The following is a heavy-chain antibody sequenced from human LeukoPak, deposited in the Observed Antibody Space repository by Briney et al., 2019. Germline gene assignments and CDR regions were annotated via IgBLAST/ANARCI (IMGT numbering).Heavy chain of an antibody. J-gene: IGHJ3*02. D-gene: IGHD2-21*01. CDR2: IYYSGST. Sequence: PSETLSLTCTVSGGSISSSSYYWGWIRQPPGKGLEWIGSIYYSGSTYYNPSLKSRVTISVDTSKNQFSLKLSSVTAADTAVYYCASVVVAGPWAFDIWGQGTMVTVSS. CDR3: ASVVVAGPWAFDI. CDR1: GGSISSSSYY. V-gene: IGHV4-39*01.